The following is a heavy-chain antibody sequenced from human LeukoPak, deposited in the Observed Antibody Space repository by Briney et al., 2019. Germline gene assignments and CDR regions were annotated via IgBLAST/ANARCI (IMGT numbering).Heavy chain of an antibody. CDR1: GFTFDDYG. D-gene: IGHD5-12*01. CDR2: INWNGEGT. Sequence: GGSLRLSCAASGFTFDDYGMTWVRQAPGKGLEWASGINWNGEGTGYADSVKGRFTISRDNAKNTLYLQMNSLRAEDTAAFYCGRGRPRGYSGYVIDYWGRGTPITVSS. CDR3: GRGRPRGYSGYVIDY. V-gene: IGHV3-20*04. J-gene: IGHJ4*02.